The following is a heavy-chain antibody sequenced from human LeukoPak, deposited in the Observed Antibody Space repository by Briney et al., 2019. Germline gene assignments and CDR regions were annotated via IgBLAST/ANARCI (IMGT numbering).Heavy chain of an antibody. D-gene: IGHD2-15*01. CDR3: AKDLEDIVVVVAATGYYYYGMDV. CDR1: GFTFSSYG. V-gene: IGHV3-30*18. CDR2: ISYDGSNK. J-gene: IGHJ6*02. Sequence: GGSLRLSCAASGFTFSSYGMHWVRQAPGKGLEWVAVISYDGSNKYYADSVKGRFTISRDNSKNTLYLQMNSLRAEDPAVYYCAKDLEDIVVVVAATGYYYYGMDVWGQGTTVTVSS.